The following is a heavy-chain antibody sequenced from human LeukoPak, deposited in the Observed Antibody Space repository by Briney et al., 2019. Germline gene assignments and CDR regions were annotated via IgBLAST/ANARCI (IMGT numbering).Heavy chain of an antibody. CDR1: GGSISSSSYY. D-gene: IGHD3-3*01. J-gene: IGHJ6*03. Sequence: SETLSLTCTVSGGSISSSSYYWGWIRQPPGKGLEWIGSIHESGTTYYTPSLKSRVTISRDTSNNQFSLKLRSVTAADTAVYYCARITIFGVADRGVWGKGTTVTV. V-gene: IGHV4-39*07. CDR2: IHESGTT. CDR3: ARITIFGVADRGV.